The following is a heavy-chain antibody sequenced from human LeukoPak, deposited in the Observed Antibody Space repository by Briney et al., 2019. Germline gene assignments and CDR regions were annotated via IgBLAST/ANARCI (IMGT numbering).Heavy chain of an antibody. Sequence: SETLSLTCTVSGGSISSYYWSWIRQPPGKGLEWIGYIYTSGSTTYNPSLKSRATISVDTSKNQFSLNRSSVTAAHTTVHYSARGRDRSRRYDDWGQGTLVTVSS. V-gene: IGHV4-4*09. CDR3: ARGRDRSRRYDD. CDR2: IYTSGST. J-gene: IGHJ4*02. D-gene: IGHD6-13*01. CDR1: GGSISSYY.